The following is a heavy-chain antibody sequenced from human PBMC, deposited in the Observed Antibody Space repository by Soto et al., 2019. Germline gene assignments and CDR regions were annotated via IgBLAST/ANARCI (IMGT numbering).Heavy chain of an antibody. CDR2: IFHTGFT. J-gene: IGHJ4*02. CDR3: ASAPDFSSSGTMYIDK. V-gene: IGHV4-4*02. D-gene: IGHD3-10*01. CDR1: GDSITSKYS. Sequence: QVQLQESGPGLVKPSGSLSLTCAVSGDSITSKYSWNWVRQAPTKGLEWIGEIFHTGFTNYNPSLQSRVSISFETSKNQFSLDVNSVTAADTAVYFCASAPDFSSSGTMYIDKWGQGILVTVSS.